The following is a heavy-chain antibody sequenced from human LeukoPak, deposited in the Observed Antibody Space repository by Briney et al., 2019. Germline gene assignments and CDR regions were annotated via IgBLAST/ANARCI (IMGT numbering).Heavy chain of an antibody. CDR1: GGTFSSYA. D-gene: IGHD2-2*01. V-gene: IGHV1-69*05. J-gene: IGHJ4*02. CDR2: IIPIFGTA. Sequence: ASVKVSCKASGGTFSSYAISWVRQAPGQGLEWMGGIIPIFGTANYAQKFQGRVTITTDESTSTAYMVRSSLRSEDTAVYYCARGGTYQLLPYYFDYWGQGTLVTVSS. CDR3: ARGGTYQLLPYYFDY.